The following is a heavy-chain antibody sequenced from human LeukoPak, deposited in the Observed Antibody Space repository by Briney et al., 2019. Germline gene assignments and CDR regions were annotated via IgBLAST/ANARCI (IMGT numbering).Heavy chain of an antibody. J-gene: IGHJ5*02. CDR1: GYTFTSYG. CDR2: ISAYNGNT. V-gene: IGHV1-18*01. Sequence: ASVKVSCKASGYTFTSYGISWVRQAPGQGLEWMGWISAYNGNTNYAQKLQGRVTMTTDTSTSTAYVELRGLRSDDTAVYYCARVVAVAANWFDPWGQGTLVTVSS. D-gene: IGHD6-19*01. CDR3: ARVVAVAANWFDP.